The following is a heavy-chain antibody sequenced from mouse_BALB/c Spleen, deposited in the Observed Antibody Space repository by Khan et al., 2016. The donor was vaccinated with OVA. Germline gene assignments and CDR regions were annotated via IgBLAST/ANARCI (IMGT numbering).Heavy chain of an antibody. CDR3: ARSGTISTVILTDFDS. V-gene: IGHV3-2*02. Sequence: EVQLQESGPGLVKPSQSLSLTCTVTGYSITSDYAWNWIRQFPGNKLEWMGYIKYSGSTSYNPSLKSRISITRNTLQNQFFLQLSSVTTEDTATYYGARSGTISTVILTDFDSWGQGTTLTVSS. D-gene: IGHD1-1*01. CDR1: GYSITSDYA. CDR2: IKYSGST. J-gene: IGHJ2*01.